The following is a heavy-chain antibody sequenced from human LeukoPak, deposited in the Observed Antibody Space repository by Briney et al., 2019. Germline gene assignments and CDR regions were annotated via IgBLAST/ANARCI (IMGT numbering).Heavy chain of an antibody. CDR3: ARGDVSFYSSSFDY. Sequence: ASVTVSCKASGYTLTGYYMHWVRQAPGQGLEWMGWINPNSGGTNYAQKFQGRVTMTRDTCISTAYMELSRLRSDDTAVYYCARGDVSFYSSSFDYWGQGTLVTVSS. J-gene: IGHJ4*02. CDR2: INPNSGGT. CDR1: GYTLTGYY. V-gene: IGHV1-2*02. D-gene: IGHD6-13*01.